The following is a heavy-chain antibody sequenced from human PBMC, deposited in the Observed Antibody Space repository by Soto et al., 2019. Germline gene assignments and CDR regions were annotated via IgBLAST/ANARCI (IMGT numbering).Heavy chain of an antibody. Sequence: QLQLQESGSGLVKPSQTLSLTCAVSGGSISSGGYSWRWIRQPPGKGLEWIGYIYHSGSTYYNPTLKSRVPISVDRSKNQISLKLSSVTAADTAVYYCASGMTTVTTFDYWGQGTLVTVSS. CDR1: GGSISSGGYS. CDR2: IYHSGST. V-gene: IGHV4-30-2*01. CDR3: ASGMTTVTTFDY. J-gene: IGHJ4*02. D-gene: IGHD4-17*01.